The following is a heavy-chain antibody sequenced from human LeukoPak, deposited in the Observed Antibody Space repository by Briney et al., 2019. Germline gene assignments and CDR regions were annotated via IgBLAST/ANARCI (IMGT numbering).Heavy chain of an antibody. CDR1: GGSISSSSYY. V-gene: IGHV4-39*07. J-gene: IGHJ5*02. Sequence: SETLSLTCTVSGGSISSSSYYWGWIRQPPGKGLEWIGSIYYSGSTYYNPSLKSRVTISIDMSNNHFSLTLKSVTAADKAVYYCAKDWRGWELLLQFDPWGQGTLVTVSS. CDR2: IYYSGST. CDR3: AKDWRGWELLLQFDP. D-gene: IGHD1-26*01.